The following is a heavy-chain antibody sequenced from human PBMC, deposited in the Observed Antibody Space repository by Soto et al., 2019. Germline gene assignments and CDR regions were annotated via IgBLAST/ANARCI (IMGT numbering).Heavy chain of an antibody. V-gene: IGHV3-30*18. J-gene: IGHJ6*02. CDR1: GFTFSSYG. D-gene: IGHD6-19*01. CDR2: ISYDGSNK. CDR3: AKGGIAVAGHYYYGMDV. Sequence: QVQLVESGGGVVQPGRSLRLSCAASGFTFSSYGMHWVRQAPGKGLEWVAVISYDGSNKYYADSVKGRFTISRDNSKNTLYLQMNSLRAEDTAVYYCAKGGIAVAGHYYYGMDVWGQGTTVTLSS.